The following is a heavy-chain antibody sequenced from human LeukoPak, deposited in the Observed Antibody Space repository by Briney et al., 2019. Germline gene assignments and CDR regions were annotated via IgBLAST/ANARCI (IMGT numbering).Heavy chain of an antibody. J-gene: IGHJ5*02. V-gene: IGHV4-39*07. D-gene: IGHD3-10*01. CDR1: GGSMSSSSYY. CDR2: IYYSGST. CDR3: ARALSPNGSGSTWFDP. Sequence: PSETLSLTCTVSGGSMSSSSYYWGWIRQPPGKGLEWIGSIYYSGSTYYNPSLKSRVTIAVDTSKNQFSLKLSSVTAADTAVYYCARALSPNGSGSTWFDPWGQGTLVTVSS.